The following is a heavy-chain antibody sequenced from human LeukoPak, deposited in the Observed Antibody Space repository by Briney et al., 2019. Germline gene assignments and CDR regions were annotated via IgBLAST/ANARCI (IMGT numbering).Heavy chain of an antibody. CDR3: ARVVHPYDYEGSGLTYDAFDI. CDR2: INTNTGNP. V-gene: IGHV7-4-1*02. D-gene: IGHD3-22*01. J-gene: IGHJ3*02. Sequence: ASVKVSCKASGYTFTSYSMNWVRQAPGQGLEWLGWINTNTGNPTYAQGFTGRFVFSLDTSVNTAYLQISSLKAEDTAVYYCARVVHPYDYEGSGLTYDAFDIWGQGTMVTVSS. CDR1: GYTFTSYS.